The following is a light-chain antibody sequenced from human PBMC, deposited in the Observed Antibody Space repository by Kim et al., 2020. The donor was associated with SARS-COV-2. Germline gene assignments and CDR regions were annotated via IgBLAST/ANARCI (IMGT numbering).Light chain of an antibody. CDR3: SSYARSSSYV. J-gene: IGLJ1*01. CDR1: GSDVGAYKY. V-gene: IGLV2-14*04. CDR2: DVS. Sequence: SITSSCTGPGSDVGAYKYISWYHQHPGKAPDLMIFDVSERPSGISKRFSGAKSGNTASLTISGLQAEDEADYYCSSYARSSSYVFGTGTKVTVL.